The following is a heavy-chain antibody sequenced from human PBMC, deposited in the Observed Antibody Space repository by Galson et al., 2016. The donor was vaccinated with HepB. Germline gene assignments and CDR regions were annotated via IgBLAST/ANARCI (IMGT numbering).Heavy chain of an antibody. V-gene: IGHV3-23*01. CDR2: ISGSGGTT. CDR1: GFTFNTCA. D-gene: IGHD5/OR15-5a*01. J-gene: IGHJ4*02. CDR3: AKARGAYSVYANVDS. Sequence: SLRLSCAASGFTFNTCAMSWVRQAPGKGLEWVSAISGSGGTTYYVDSVKGRFTISRYNSKNTLYLQMNSLRAEDTSVYYCAKARGAYSVYANVDSWGQGTLVTVSS.